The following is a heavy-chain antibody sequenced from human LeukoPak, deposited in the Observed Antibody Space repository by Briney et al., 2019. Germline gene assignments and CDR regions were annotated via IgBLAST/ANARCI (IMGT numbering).Heavy chain of an antibody. CDR1: GYTFTSYY. V-gene: IGHV1-46*01. D-gene: IGHD2-15*01. CDR2: INPSGGST. J-gene: IGHJ5*02. Sequence: ASVKVSCKASGYTFTSYYMHWVRQAPGQGLEWMGIINPSGGSTSYAQKFQGRVTMTRDTSTSTVYMELSSLRSEDTAVYYCARERYCSGGSRTNWFDPWGQGTLVTVSS. CDR3: ARERYCSGGSRTNWFDP.